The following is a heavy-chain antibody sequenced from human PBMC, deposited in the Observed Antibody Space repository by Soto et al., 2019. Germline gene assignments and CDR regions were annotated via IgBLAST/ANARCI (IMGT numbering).Heavy chain of an antibody. V-gene: IGHV1-69*04. CDR1: GGTFSSYT. D-gene: IGHD2-15*01. Sequence: SVKVSCKASGGTFSSYTISWVRQAPGQGLEWMGRIIPILGIANYAQKLQGRVTITADKSTSTAYMELSSLRSEDTAVYYCARDSHCSGGSCYPENNWFDPWGQGTLVTVSS. CDR2: IIPILGIA. CDR3: ARDSHCSGGSCYPENNWFDP. J-gene: IGHJ5*02.